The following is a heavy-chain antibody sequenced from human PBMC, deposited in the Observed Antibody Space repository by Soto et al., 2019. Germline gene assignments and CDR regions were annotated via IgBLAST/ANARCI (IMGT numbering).Heavy chain of an antibody. CDR3: ARGHGDTPGEVCYFDY. J-gene: IGHJ4*02. CDR2: ISSSGSTI. CDR1: GSTSSDYY. D-gene: IGHD4-17*01. Sequence: QVQLVESGGGLVKPGGSLRLSCAASGSTSSDYYMSWIRQAPGKGREGVSYISSSGSTIYYEDSVKGRFTISRDNAKNSLYLQMNSLRAEDTAVYYCARGHGDTPGEVCYFDYWGQGTLVTVSS. V-gene: IGHV3-11*01.